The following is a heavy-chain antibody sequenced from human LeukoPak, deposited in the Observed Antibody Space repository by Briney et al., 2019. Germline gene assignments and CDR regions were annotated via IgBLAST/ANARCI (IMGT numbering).Heavy chain of an antibody. CDR1: GGSFSGYY. CDR3: ARKARIAARLGGWFDP. J-gene: IGHJ5*02. Sequence: KASETLSLTCAVYGGSFSGYYRSWIRQPPGKGLEWIGEINHSGSTNYNPSLKSRVTISVDTSKNQFSLKLSSVTAADTAVYYCARKARIAARLGGWFDPWGQGTLVTVSS. D-gene: IGHD6-6*01. CDR2: INHSGST. V-gene: IGHV4-34*01.